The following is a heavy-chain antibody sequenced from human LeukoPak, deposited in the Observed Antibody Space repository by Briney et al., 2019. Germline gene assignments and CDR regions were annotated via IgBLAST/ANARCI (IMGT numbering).Heavy chain of an antibody. D-gene: IGHD3-9*01. CDR2: INPNSGGT. J-gene: IGHJ6*02. V-gene: IGHV1-2*02. CDR3: AAGGYDILTGYYNYYGMDV. Sequence: ASVKVSCKASGYTFTGYYMHWVRQAPRQGLEWMGWINPNSGGTNYAQKFQGRVTMTRDTSISTAYMELSRLRSDDTAVYYCAAGGYDILTGYYNYYGMDVWGQGTTVTVSS. CDR1: GYTFTGYY.